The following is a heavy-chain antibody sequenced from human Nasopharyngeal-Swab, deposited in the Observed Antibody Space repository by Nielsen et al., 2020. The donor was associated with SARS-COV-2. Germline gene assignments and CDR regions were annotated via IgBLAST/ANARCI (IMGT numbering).Heavy chain of an antibody. Sequence: GGSLRLSCAASGFTFSSYWMSWVRQAPGKGLEWVATIKQDGSEKYSVDSVKGRFTISRDNAKNSLYLQMNSLRAEDTAVYYCARDQLDHPYDYVWGPYRYTYFDYWGQGTLVTVSS. V-gene: IGHV3-7*01. J-gene: IGHJ4*02. D-gene: IGHD3-16*02. CDR3: ARDQLDHPYDYVWGPYRYTYFDY. CDR1: GFTFSSYW. CDR2: IKQDGSEK.